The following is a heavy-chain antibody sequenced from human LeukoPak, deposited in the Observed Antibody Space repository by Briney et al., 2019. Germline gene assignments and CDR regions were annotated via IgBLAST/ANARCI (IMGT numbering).Heavy chain of an antibody. CDR1: GGSVTSYY. D-gene: IGHD6-19*01. J-gene: IGHJ4*02. CDR3: ARARSRWNYFDY. CDR2: IHSSGST. V-gene: IGHV4-59*02. Sequence: SETPSLTCTVSGGSVTSYYWSWIRQPPGKGLEWIGHIHSSGSTNYNPSLKSRVTISIDTSKNRFSLNLSSVTAADTAVYYCARARSRWNYFDYWGQGSLVTVSS.